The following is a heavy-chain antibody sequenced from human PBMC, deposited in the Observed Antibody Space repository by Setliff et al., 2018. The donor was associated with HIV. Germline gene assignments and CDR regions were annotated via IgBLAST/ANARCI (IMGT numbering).Heavy chain of an antibody. J-gene: IGHJ4*02. CDR1: GGSIRNNNYY. V-gene: IGHV4-39*01. D-gene: IGHD2-8*02. CDR2: IYYSGIT. Sequence: SETLSLTCTVSGGSIRNNNYYWGWIRQPPGKGLEWIGSIYYSGITYYNPSPKSRVTISVDTSNNQFSLHLSSVTAADTAVYFCARLIHTGLLYFDFWGLGTLVTVSS. CDR3: ARLIHTGLLYFDF.